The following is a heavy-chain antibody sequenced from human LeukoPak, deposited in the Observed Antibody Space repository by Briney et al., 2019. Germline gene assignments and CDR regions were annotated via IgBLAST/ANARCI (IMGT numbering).Heavy chain of an antibody. V-gene: IGHV3-7*01. Sequence: GGSLRLSCAASGFTFNSFFLNWVPLTPGGGREGVACISQDGSETFYMDSVRGRFTISRDNTKKSLYLQMDSLRAEDTAVYFCVRDLGHSRHYFEYWGQGALVTVSS. CDR2: ISQDGSET. CDR1: GFTFNSFF. CDR3: VRDLGHSRHYFEY. J-gene: IGHJ4*02. D-gene: IGHD7-27*01.